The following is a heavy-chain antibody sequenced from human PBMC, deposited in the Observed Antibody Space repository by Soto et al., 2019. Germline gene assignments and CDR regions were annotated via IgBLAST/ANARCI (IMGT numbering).Heavy chain of an antibody. D-gene: IGHD5-12*01. CDR2: ISSSGSTI. CDR1: GFTFSSYE. Sequence: GVSLRLSCAASGFTFSSYEMNWVRQAPGKGLEWVSYISSSGSTIYYAGSVKGRFTISRDNARNSLYLQMNSLSAEDTAVYYCAREEARGYSSYDPFDYWGQGTLVTVSS. CDR3: AREEARGYSSYDPFDY. V-gene: IGHV3-48*03. J-gene: IGHJ4*02.